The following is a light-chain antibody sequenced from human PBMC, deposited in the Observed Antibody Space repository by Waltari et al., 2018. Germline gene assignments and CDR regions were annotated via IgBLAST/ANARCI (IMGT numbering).Light chain of an antibody. J-gene: IGLJ3*02. CDR2: DVS. Sequence: QSALTQPRSVSGSPGQSVTIPCPGTSRDLGGYNYVSWYQQHPGKAPKLMIYDVSKRPSGVPDRFSGSKSGNTASLTISGLQAEDEADYYCCSYAGSWVFGGGTKLTVL. CDR3: CSYAGSWV. CDR1: SRDLGGYNY. V-gene: IGLV2-11*01.